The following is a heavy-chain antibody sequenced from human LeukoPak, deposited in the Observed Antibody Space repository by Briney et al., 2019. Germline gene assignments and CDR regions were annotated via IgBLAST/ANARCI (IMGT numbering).Heavy chain of an antibody. D-gene: IGHD4/OR15-4a*01. J-gene: IGHJ4*02. V-gene: IGHV4-59*01. CDR2: IYYSGST. Sequence: SETLSLTCTVSGGSISSYYWSWIRQPPGKGLEWIGYIYYSGSTNYNPSLKSRVTISVDTSKNQFSLKLSSVTAADTAVYYCAGDQGPNGCDYWGQGTLVTVSS. CDR1: GGSISSYY. CDR3: AGDQGPNGCDY.